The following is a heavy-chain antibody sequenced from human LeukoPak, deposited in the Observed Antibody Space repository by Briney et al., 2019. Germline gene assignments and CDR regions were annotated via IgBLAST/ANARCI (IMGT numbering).Heavy chain of an antibody. CDR1: GFTFSSYA. D-gene: IGHD3-3*01. CDR2: ISGSGDST. J-gene: IGHJ5*02. Sequence: GGSLRLSCAASGFTFSSYAMSWVRQAPGKGLEWVSAISGSGDSTHYADSVKGRFTISRDNSKNTLYLQMNSLRAEDTAVYYCAKEQRYYDFWSGYDWFDPWGQGTLVTVSS. CDR3: AKEQRYYDFWSGYDWFDP. V-gene: IGHV3-23*01.